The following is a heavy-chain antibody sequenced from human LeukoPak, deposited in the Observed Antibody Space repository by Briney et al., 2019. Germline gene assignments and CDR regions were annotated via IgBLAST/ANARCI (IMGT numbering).Heavy chain of an antibody. V-gene: IGHV3-30*02. J-gene: IGHJ4*02. CDR2: IRYDGSNK. CDR3: AKDPWLVRGSYFDY. D-gene: IGHD6-19*01. Sequence: GGSLRLSCAASGFTFSSYGMHWVRQAPGKGLEWVAFIRYDGSNKYYADSVKGRFIISRDNSKNTLYLQMNSLGAEDTAVYYCAKDPWLVRGSYFDYWGQGTLVTVSS. CDR1: GFTFSSYG.